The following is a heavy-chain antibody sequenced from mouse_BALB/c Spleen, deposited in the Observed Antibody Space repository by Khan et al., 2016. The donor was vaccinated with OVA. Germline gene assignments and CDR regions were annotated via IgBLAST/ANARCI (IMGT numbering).Heavy chain of an antibody. J-gene: IGHJ4*01. CDR2: IWGGGGT. Sequence: QVQLKESGPGLVAPSQSLSITCTVSGFSLSRYNIHWVRQPLGKGLEWLGMIWGGGGTDYNSTLKIRLSISKDNSKSKVFLKMNSLQTDDTAMYYCARACYRYDDYYAMDYWGQGTSVTVSS. CDR1: GFSLSRYN. V-gene: IGHV2-6-4*01. CDR3: ARACYRYDDYYAMDY. D-gene: IGHD2-14*01.